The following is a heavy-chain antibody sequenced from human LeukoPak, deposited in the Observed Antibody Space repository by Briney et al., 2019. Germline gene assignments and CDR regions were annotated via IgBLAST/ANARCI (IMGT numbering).Heavy chain of an antibody. D-gene: IGHD2-15*01. Sequence: ASVKVSCKASGYTFTGYYMHWVRQAPGQGLEWMGWINPNSGGTNYAQKFQGRVTMTRDTSISTAYMELSRLRSDDTAVYYCARERDCSGGSCYGYFDYWGQGTLVTVSS. V-gene: IGHV1-2*02. J-gene: IGHJ4*02. CDR2: INPNSGGT. CDR3: ARERDCSGGSCYGYFDY. CDR1: GYTFTGYY.